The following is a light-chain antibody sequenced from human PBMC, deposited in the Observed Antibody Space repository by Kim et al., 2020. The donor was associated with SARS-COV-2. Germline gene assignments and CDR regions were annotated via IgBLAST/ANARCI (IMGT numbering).Light chain of an antibody. J-gene: IGLJ2*01. Sequence: QSALTQPRSVSGSPGQSVTISCTGTTIDVGGYNYVSWYQQHPGKAPKLMINDVSQRPSGVPDRFSGSKSDNTASLTISGLQAEDEADYYCCSYASSYTLVFGGGTKLTVL. V-gene: IGLV2-11*01. CDR3: CSYASSYTLV. CDR2: DVS. CDR1: TIDVGGYNY.